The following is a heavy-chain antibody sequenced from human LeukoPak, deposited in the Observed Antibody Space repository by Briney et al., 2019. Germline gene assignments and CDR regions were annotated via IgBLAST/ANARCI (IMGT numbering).Heavy chain of an antibody. CDR2: IRYDGSNK. CDR1: GFTFSSYG. Sequence: PGGSLRLSCAASGFTFSSYGMHWVRQAPGKGLEWVAFIRYDGSNKYYADSVKGRFTISRDNSKNTLYLQMNSLRAKDTAVYYCARPYDITIFGVVIIPYYFDYWGQGTLVTVSS. D-gene: IGHD3-3*01. J-gene: IGHJ4*02. CDR3: ARPYDITIFGVVIIPYYFDY. V-gene: IGHV3-30*02.